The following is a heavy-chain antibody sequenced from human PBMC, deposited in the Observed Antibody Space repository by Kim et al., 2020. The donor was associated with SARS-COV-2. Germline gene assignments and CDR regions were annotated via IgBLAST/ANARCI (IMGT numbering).Heavy chain of an antibody. D-gene: IGHD3-16*02. CDR1: GFTFSSYG. J-gene: IGHJ6*02. CDR2: IWYDGSNK. Sequence: GGSLRLSCAASGFTFSSYGMHWVRQAPGKGLEWVAVIWYDGSNKYYADSVKGRFTISRDNSKNTLYLQMNSLRAEDTAVYYCARGYRVPIEDYYYYYGMDVWGQGTTVTVSS. CDR3: ARGYRVPIEDYYYYYGMDV. V-gene: IGHV3-33*01.